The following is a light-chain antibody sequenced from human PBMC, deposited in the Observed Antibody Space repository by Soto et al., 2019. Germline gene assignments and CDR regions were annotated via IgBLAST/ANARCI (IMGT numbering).Light chain of an antibody. Sequence: DIQVTQSPPTLSASVGDRVTITCRASQTISTWMAWYQQKPGKAPKLLVYDASTLQSGVASRFSGSGSGTEFTLIISGLQPDDSATYCGQPYTSTNNPLMFGQGTKVEI. CDR2: DAS. CDR1: QTISTW. J-gene: IGKJ1*01. V-gene: IGKV1-5*01. CDR3: QPYTSTNNPLM.